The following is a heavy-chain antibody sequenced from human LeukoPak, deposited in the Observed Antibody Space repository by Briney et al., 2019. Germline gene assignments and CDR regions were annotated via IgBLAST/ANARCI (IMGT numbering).Heavy chain of an antibody. CDR3: ARDPCNSTSCHRRYGLDQ. CDR2: IYTSGST. J-gene: IGHJ4*02. D-gene: IGHD2-2*01. V-gene: IGHV4-4*07. CDR1: GGSISSYY. Sequence: SETLSLTCTASGGSISSYYWSWSRQAAGEGLEWIGRIYTSGSTNYNHSLKGRVPISVDTSKNQFSLKLSSVTAADTAVYFCARDPCNSTSCHRRYGLDQWGQGTLVTVSS.